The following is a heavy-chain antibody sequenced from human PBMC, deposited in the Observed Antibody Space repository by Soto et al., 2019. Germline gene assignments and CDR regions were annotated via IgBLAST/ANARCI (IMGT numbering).Heavy chain of an antibody. D-gene: IGHD5-12*01. V-gene: IGHV4-59*08. CDR1: GFSISSYY. CDR2: IYYSGST. Sequence: SEALSLTCTVSGFSISSYYWSWIRQPPGKGLEWIGYIYYSGSTNYNPSLKSRVTISVDTSKNQFSLKLSSVTAADTAVYYCARGWLQFAFDIWGQGTMVTVS. CDR3: ARGWLQFAFDI. J-gene: IGHJ3*02.